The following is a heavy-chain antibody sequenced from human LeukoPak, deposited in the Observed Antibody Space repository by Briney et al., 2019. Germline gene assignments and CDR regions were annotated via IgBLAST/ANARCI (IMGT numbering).Heavy chain of an antibody. CDR2: ISSDNAYI. CDR3: AKETEYCSSTSCSANFDY. D-gene: IGHD2-2*01. J-gene: IGHJ4*02. V-gene: IGHV3-21*04. CDR1: GFTFSSYC. Sequence: KTGGSLRLSCAASGFTFSSYCMNWIRQAPGKGLEWVSFISSDNAYIYYADSVKGRFTISRDNAKNSLYLQMNSLRAEDTALYYCAKETEYCSSTSCSANFDYWGQGTLVTVSS.